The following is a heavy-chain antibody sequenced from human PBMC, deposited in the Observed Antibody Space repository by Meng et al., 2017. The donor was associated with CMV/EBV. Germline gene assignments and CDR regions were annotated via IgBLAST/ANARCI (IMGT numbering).Heavy chain of an antibody. CDR3: ARDGLECSSTSCDYYYYYGMDV. Sequence: GESLKISCAASGFTFSSYSMNWVRQAPGKGLEWVSSISSSSSYIYYADSVKGRFTISRDNAKNSLYLQMNSLRAEDTAMYYCARDGLECSSTSCDYYYYYGMDVWGQGTTVTVSS. D-gene: IGHD2-2*01. CDR2: ISSSSSYI. CDR1: GFTFSSYS. J-gene: IGHJ6*02. V-gene: IGHV3-21*01.